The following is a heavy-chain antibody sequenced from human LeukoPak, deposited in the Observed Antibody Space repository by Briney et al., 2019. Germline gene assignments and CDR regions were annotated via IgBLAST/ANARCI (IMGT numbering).Heavy chain of an antibody. Sequence: GGSLRLSCAASGFTFTRHSMNWVRQAPGEGLEWVSFIGIWGSTIYYADSVKGRFTISRDNAKNSVYLQMNSLRAEDTAVYYCARDRGNSIVGSDFDSWGQGTLVTVSS. CDR2: IGIWGSTI. V-gene: IGHV3-48*01. J-gene: IGHJ4*02. CDR1: GFTFTRHS. D-gene: IGHD1-26*01. CDR3: ARDRGNSIVGSDFDS.